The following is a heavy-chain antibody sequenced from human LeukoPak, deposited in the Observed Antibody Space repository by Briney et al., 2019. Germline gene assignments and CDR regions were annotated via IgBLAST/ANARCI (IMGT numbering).Heavy chain of an antibody. D-gene: IGHD3-16*02. Sequence: PSETLSLTCTVSGGSISSGGYYWSWIRQHPGKGLEWIGFTYYSGSTYYNPSLKSRVTFSVVTSKNQFSLKLSSVNAADTAVYYCARAVYDYIWGSYRFDYWGQGTLVTVSS. CDR3: ARAVYDYIWGSYRFDY. CDR1: GGSISSGGYY. V-gene: IGHV4-31*03. J-gene: IGHJ4*02. CDR2: TYYSGST.